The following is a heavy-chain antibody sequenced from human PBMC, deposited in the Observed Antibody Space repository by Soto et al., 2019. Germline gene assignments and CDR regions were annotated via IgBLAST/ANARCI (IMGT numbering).Heavy chain of an antibody. CDR1: GGSFSGYY. D-gene: IGHD6-6*01. Sequence: NPSETLSLTCAVYGGSFSGYYWSWIRQPPGKGLEWIGEINHSGSTNYNPSLKSRVTISVDTSKNQFSLKLSSVTAADTAVYYCARDPALIIAARPYYFDYWGQGTLVTVSS. CDR2: INHSGST. J-gene: IGHJ4*02. V-gene: IGHV4-34*01. CDR3: ARDPALIIAARPYYFDY.